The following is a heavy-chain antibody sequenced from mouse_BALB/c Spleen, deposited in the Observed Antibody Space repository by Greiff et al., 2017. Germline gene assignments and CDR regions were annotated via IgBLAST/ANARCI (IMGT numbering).Heavy chain of an antibody. J-gene: IGHJ4*01. CDR1: GFTFSSYA. D-gene: IGHD1-3*01. CDR2: ISSGGSYT. Sequence: EVHLVESGGGLVKPGGSLKLSCAASGFTFSSYAMSWVRQSPEKRLEWVAEISSGGSYTYYPDTVTGRFTISRDNAKNTLYLEMSSLRSEDTAMYYCAREKLGNAMDYWGQGTSVTVSS. CDR3: AREKLGNAMDY. V-gene: IGHV5-9-4*01.